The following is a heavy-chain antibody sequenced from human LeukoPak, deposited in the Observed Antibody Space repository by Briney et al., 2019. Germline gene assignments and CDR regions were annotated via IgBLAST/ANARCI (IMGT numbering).Heavy chain of an antibody. CDR1: GYTFTSYY. J-gene: IGHJ4*02. D-gene: IGHD3-22*01. Sequence: ASVKVSCKASGYTFTSYYMHWVRQAPGQGLEWMGIINPGGGSTGYAQKFQGRVTMTRDTSTSTVYMELSSLRSEDTAVYYCARDAMVGEYYYDSSGYYLYWGQGTLVTVSS. CDR2: INPGGGST. CDR3: ARDAMVGEYYYDSSGYYLY. V-gene: IGHV1-46*01.